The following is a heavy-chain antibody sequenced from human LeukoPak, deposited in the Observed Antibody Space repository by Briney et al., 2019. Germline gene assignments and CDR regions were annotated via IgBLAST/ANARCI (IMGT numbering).Heavy chain of an antibody. D-gene: IGHD3-22*01. V-gene: IGHV3-53*01. J-gene: IGHJ4*02. CDR3: ARSDYYDSSGYYRTFDY. CDR2: IYSGGST. Sequence: GGSLRLSCAASGFTVSSNYMSWVRQAPGKGLEWVSVIYSGGSTYYADSVKGRFTISRDNAKNSLYLQMNSLRAEDTAVYYCARSDYYDSSGYYRTFDYWGQGTLVTVSS. CDR1: GFTVSSNY.